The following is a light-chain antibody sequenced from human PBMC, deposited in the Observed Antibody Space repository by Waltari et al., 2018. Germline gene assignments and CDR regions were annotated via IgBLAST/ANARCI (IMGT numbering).Light chain of an antibody. CDR2: EVS. V-gene: IGLV2-8*01. CDR1: SSDLGAYNH. CDR3: SSYAGSNNCDV. J-gene: IGLJ1*01. Sequence: QSALTQPPSASGSPGQSVTISCTGTSSDLGAYNHVSWYQKHQRKALKLMIYEVSKRPSVVPDRVSGSKSGNTASLTVSGLQAEDEADYYFSSYAGSNNCDVFGTGTKVTVL.